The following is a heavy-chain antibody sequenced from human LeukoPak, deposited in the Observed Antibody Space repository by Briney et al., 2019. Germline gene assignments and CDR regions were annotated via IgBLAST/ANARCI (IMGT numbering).Heavy chain of an antibody. J-gene: IGHJ5*02. Sequence: ASVKVSCKASGYTFSSYAISWVRQAPGQGLEWMGGIIPIFGTANYAQKFQGRVTITADESTSTAYMELRSLRSDDTAVYYCARDWGGSSDYRVWFDPWGQGTLVTVSS. CDR1: GYTFSSYA. V-gene: IGHV1-69*13. CDR2: IIPIFGTA. D-gene: IGHD2-15*01. CDR3: ARDWGGSSDYRVWFDP.